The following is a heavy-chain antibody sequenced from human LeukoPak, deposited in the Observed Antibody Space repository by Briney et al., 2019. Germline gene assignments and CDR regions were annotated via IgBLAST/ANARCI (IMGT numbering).Heavy chain of an antibody. D-gene: IGHD3-22*01. CDR2: ISGSGGST. CDR1: GFTFSSYA. V-gene: IGHV3-23*01. J-gene: IGHJ4*02. CDR3: AKDLGSGGDSSGYYSYFDY. Sequence: HPGESLRLSCAASGFTFSSYAMSWVRQAPGKGLEWVSAISGSGGSTYYADSVKGRFTISRDNSKNTLYLQMNSLRAEDTAVYYCAKDLGSGGDSSGYYSYFDYWGQGTLVTVSS.